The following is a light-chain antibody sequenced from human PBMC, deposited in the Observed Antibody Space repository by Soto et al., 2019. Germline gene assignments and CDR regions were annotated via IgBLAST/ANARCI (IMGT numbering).Light chain of an antibody. CDR2: QVS. CDR3: SSYAGRNNLI. CDR1: SRDVGAYKF. Sequence: QSVLTQPPSASGSPGQSVTISCTGTSRDVGAYKFVSWYQQHPGKAPKLMIYQVSQRPSGVPDRFSASKSGNTASLTVSGLQAEDEADYFCSSYAGRNNLIFGRGTKVTVL. V-gene: IGLV2-8*01. J-gene: IGLJ2*01.